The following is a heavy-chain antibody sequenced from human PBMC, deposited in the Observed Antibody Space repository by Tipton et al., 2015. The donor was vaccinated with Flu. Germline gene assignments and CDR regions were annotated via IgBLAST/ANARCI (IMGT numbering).Heavy chain of an antibody. Sequence: TLSLTCSVSGGSVTTGGYSWTWIRQPPGKGLDYIGQISSSGSTDNNPSLKSRVTISVDTSKNQFSLKLSSVSAADTAVYYCARSTTVVTQRGYFQHWGQGSLVTVSS. V-gene: IGHV4-61*08. CDR1: GGSVTTGGYS. CDR2: ISSSGST. CDR3: ARSTTVVTQRGYFQH. D-gene: IGHD4-23*01. J-gene: IGHJ1*01.